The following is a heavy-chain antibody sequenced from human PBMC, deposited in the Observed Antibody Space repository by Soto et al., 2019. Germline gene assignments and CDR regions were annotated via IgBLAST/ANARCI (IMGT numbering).Heavy chain of an antibody. CDR3: ARERMVPAGPLYYFDY. CDR1: GGSFSGYY. J-gene: IGHJ4*02. D-gene: IGHD2-2*01. V-gene: IGHV4-34*01. Sequence: SETLSLTCGVYGGSFSGYYWSWIRQAPGKGLEWIGEINHNGLTNYAPSLKSRVAISVDMSKNQFSLRLTPVTAADTAVYYCARERMVPAGPLYYFDYWGQGSLVTVSS. CDR2: INHNGLT.